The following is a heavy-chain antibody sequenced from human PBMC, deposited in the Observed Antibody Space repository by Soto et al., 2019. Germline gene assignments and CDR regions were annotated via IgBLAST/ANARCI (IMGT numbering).Heavy chain of an antibody. J-gene: IGHJ4*02. V-gene: IGHV4-30-4*08. CDR3: ARGGRYSFDY. CDR1: GFTFSSYS. Sequence: LRLSCVASGFTFSSYSMIWIRQPPGKGLEWIGYIYYSGSTYYNPSLKSRVTISVDTSKNQFSLKLSSVTAADTAVYYCARGGRYSFDYWGQGTLVTVSS. CDR2: IYYSGST. D-gene: IGHD5-18*01.